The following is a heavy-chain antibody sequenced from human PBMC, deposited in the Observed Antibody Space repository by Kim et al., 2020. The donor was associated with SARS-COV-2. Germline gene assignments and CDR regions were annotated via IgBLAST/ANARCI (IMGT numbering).Heavy chain of an antibody. J-gene: IGHJ5*01. D-gene: IGHD4-17*01. Sequence: GGSLRLSCAASGFTFSNAWMSWVRQAPGKGLEWVGRIKSKTGGGTTDYAAPVKGRFTISRDDSKNTLYLQMNSLKTEDTAVYYCTTSTYGDHDSWGQGTLVTVSS. CDR1: GFTFSNAW. CDR3: TTSTYGDHDS. CDR2: IKSKTGGGTT. V-gene: IGHV3-15*01.